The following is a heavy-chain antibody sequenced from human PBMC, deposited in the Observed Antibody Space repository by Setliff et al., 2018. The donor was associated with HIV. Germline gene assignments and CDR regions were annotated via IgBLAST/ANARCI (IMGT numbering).Heavy chain of an antibody. Sequence: ASVKVSCKASGYTFTSYAMNWVRQAPGQRLEWMGRIDTDNGYRRYSPKLQGRVTITKDTSANTAYMELRGLRSEDTAVYYCARWCAAAGCYPAIYHFDSRGQGTLVTVSS. J-gene: IGHJ4*02. D-gene: IGHD2-2*01. CDR3: ARWCAAAGCYPAIYHFDS. V-gene: IGHV1-3*04. CDR2: IDTDNGYR. CDR1: GYTFTSYA.